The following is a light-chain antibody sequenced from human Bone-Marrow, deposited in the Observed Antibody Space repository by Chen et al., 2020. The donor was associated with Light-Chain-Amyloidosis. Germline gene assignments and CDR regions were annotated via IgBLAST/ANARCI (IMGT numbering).Light chain of an antibody. V-gene: IGKV3-11*01. CDR1: QSVRFS. CDR3: QQRSNWPRT. CDR2: DAS. Sequence: MVITQFPAPLSLAPGDRVTLSCRASQSVRFSLAWYQQKPGQAPRLLIYDASNRATGIPARFSGSGSMTDFTLTISSLEPEDFAVYYCQQRSNWPRTFGQGTKVDIK. J-gene: IGKJ1*01.